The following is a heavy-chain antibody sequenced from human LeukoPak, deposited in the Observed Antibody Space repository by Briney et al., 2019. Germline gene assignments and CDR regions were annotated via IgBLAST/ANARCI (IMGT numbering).Heavy chain of an antibody. CDR3: ARAGVRGPGGRYFGPMSDF. V-gene: IGHV1-18*01. D-gene: IGHD3-9*01. CDR2: ISTNNGNT. Sequence: GASVKVSCKASGYMFTDFGIGWVRQAPGQGLEWMGWISTNNGNTDYTERFRGRVTMTRDTSTNTAYLELRSLTSDDTAGYFCARAGVRGPGGRYFGPMSDFWGQGTLVTVSS. CDR1: GYMFTDFG. J-gene: IGHJ4*02.